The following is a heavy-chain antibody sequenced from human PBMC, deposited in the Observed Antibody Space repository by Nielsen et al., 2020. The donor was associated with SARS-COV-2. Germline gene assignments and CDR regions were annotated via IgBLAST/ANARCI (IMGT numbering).Heavy chain of an antibody. Sequence: GGSLRLSCAASGFTLSYQWMGWVRQAPGKGLQWVADINQDGSEEVYVDSVKGRFTISRDNAKNSLYLQMNSLRAEDTALYYCATAPGYSYGFYGMDVWGQGTTVTVSS. J-gene: IGHJ6*02. V-gene: IGHV3-7*03. D-gene: IGHD5-18*01. CDR2: INQDGSEE. CDR3: ATAPGYSYGFYGMDV. CDR1: GFTLSYQW.